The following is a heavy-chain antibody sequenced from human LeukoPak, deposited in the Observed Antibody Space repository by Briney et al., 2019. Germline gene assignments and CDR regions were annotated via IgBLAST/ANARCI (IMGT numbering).Heavy chain of an antibody. CDR2: INHSGST. V-gene: IGHV4-34*01. D-gene: IGHD3-10*01. Sequence: SETLSLTCAVYGGSFSGYYWSWIRQPPGKGLEWIGEINHSGSTNYNPSLKSRVTISVDRSKNQFSLKLSSVTAADTAVYYCAARRGRFDPWGQGTLVTVSS. J-gene: IGHJ5*02. CDR3: AARRGRFDP. CDR1: GGSFSGYY.